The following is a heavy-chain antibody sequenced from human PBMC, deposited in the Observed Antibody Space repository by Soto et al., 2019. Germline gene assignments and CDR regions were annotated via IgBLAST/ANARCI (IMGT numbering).Heavy chain of an antibody. D-gene: IGHD3-16*01. CDR3: AKDQYGYDYGLDA. CDR2: ISSDGGNK. CDR1: GFTFGSFG. J-gene: IGHJ5*02. Sequence: GGSLRLSCATSGFTFGSFGIHWVRQAPAKGLEWVAFISSDGGNKYYADFVKGRFTASRDNSKDTLFLQMNSLRPEDTAVYYCAKDQYGYDYGLDAWGQGTLVTVSS. V-gene: IGHV3-30*18.